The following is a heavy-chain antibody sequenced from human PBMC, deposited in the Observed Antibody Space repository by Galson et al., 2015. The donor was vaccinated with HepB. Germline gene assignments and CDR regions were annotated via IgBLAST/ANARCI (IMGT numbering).Heavy chain of an antibody. V-gene: IGHV4-61*01. D-gene: IGHD3-10*01. CDR1: GGSISSSSYY. J-gene: IGHJ4*02. Sequence: SLPCTVSGGSISSSSYYWSWIRQPPGKGLEWIGYIYYSGSTNYNPSLKSRVTISVDTSKNQFSLKLSSVTAADTAVYYCARGSLLSRRYFDYWGQGTLVTVSS. CDR2: IYYSGST. CDR3: ARGSLLSRRYFDY.